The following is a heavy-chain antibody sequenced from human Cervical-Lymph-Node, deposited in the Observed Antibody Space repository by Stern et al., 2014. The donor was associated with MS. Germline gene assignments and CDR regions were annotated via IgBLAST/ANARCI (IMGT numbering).Heavy chain of an antibody. CDR1: GFTFSSYG. V-gene: IGHV3-33*01. CDR2: IWDDGSNK. CDR3: ARSYSGSYSAYYNGMDV. D-gene: IGHD1-26*01. Sequence: VQLVQSGGGVVQPGRSLRLSCAASGFTFSSYGMHWVRQAPGKGLEWVAVIWDDGSNKYYADSLRGRFTISSDNSQSTLYLQMNSLRAKDTAVYNCARSYSGSYSAYYNGMDVWGQGTTVTVSS. J-gene: IGHJ6*02.